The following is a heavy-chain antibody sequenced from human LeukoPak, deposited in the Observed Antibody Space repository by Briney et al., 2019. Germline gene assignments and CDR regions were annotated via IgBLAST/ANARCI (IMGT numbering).Heavy chain of an antibody. D-gene: IGHD6-19*01. Sequence: GGSLRLSCTASGFTFSSYNMNWVRQAPGKGLEWVSYISCSSSTRYYADSVKGRFTISRDNAKNSLYLQINSPRDEDMAVYYCARVGSEWLVNDYWGQGALVTVSS. CDR1: GFTFSSYN. J-gene: IGHJ4*02. CDR2: ISCSSSTR. V-gene: IGHV3-48*02. CDR3: ARVGSEWLVNDY.